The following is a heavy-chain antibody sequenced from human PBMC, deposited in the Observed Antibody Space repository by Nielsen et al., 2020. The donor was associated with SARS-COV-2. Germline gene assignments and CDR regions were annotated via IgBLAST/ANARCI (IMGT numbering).Heavy chain of an antibody. V-gene: IGHV3-21*01. Sequence: GESLKISCAASGFTFSSYSMNWVRQAPGKGLEWVSSIGSSSSYIYYADSVKGRFTISRDNAKNSLYLQMNSLRAEDTAVYYCARDHRGYSGYEYPDYFDYWGQGTLVTVSS. CDR3: ARDHRGYSGYEYPDYFDY. CDR1: GFTFSSYS. D-gene: IGHD5-12*01. CDR2: IGSSSSYI. J-gene: IGHJ4*02.